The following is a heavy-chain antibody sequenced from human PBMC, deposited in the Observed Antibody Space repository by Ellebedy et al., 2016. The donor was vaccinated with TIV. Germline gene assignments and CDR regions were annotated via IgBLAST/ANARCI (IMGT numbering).Heavy chain of an antibody. J-gene: IGHJ6*02. D-gene: IGHD2-2*01. CDR1: GGSISRSSYY. CDR3: ARYRSGIVVAPAHYGMDV. Sequence: SETLSLXCGVYGGSISRSSYYWVWIRQPPGKRLEWIGSIYSSGRTHYNPSLKSRVTISVDTSKNQFSLKLSSVTAADTAMYYCARYRSGIVVAPAHYGMDVWGQGTTVTVSS. CDR2: IYSSGRT. V-gene: IGHV4-39*01.